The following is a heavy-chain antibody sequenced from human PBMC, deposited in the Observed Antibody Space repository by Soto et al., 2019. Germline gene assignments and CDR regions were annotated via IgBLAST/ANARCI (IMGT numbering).Heavy chain of an antibody. CDR1: GGTFSSYA. J-gene: IGHJ5*02. CDR2: IIPIFGTA. Sequence: QVQLVQSGAEVKKPGSSVKVSCKASGGTFSSYAISWVRQAPGQGLEWMGGIIPIFGTANYAQKFQGRVTITADESTSTAYMELSSLRSEDTAVYYCARGGVVVPAALPRSRPPFDPWGQGTLVTVSS. V-gene: IGHV1-69*01. D-gene: IGHD2-2*01. CDR3: ARGGVVVPAALPRSRPPFDP.